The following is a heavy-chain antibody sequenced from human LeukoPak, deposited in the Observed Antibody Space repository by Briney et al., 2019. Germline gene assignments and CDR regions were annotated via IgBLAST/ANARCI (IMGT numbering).Heavy chain of an antibody. CDR2: INSDGSST. D-gene: IGHD3-22*01. J-gene: IGHJ6*02. CDR1: GFTFSSYW. Sequence: GGSLRLSCAASGFTFSSYWMHWVRQAPGKGLVWVSRINSDGSSTSYADSVKGRFTISRDNAKNTLYLQMNSLRAEDTAVYYCARDHVVGIDERYYYDSSGVYYYGMDVWGQGTTVTVSS. CDR3: ARDHVVGIDERYYYDSSGVYYYGMDV. V-gene: IGHV3-74*01.